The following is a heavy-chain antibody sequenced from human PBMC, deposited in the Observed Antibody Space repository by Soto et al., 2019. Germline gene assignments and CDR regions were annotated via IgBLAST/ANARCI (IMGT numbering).Heavy chain of an antibody. CDR2: INHRGST. D-gene: IGHD1-7*01. CDR1: GGSFSTYY. V-gene: IGHV4-34*01. J-gene: IGHJ4*02. CDR3: ARGLNWNYGAFDY. Sequence: QVQLQQWGAGLLKPSETLSLTCAVYGGSFSTYYWSRIRQPPGKGLEWLGEINHRGSTNYYPSLKSRLTISVDTSKNQFSLNLISVTAADRAVYYCARGLNWNYGAFDYWGQGTLVTVSS.